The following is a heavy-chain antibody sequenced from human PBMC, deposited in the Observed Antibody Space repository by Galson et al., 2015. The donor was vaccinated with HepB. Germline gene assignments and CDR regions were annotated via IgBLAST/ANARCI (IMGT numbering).Heavy chain of an antibody. Sequence: LSLTCAVYGGSFSGYYWSWIRQPPGKGLEWIGEINHSGSTNYNPSLKSRVTVSVDTSKNQFSLKLSSVTAADTAVYYCARRGGRYYGDPKTVDYWGQGTLVTVSS. CDR2: INHSGST. CDR1: GGSFSGYY. V-gene: IGHV4-34*01. CDR3: ARRGGRYYGDPKTVDY. D-gene: IGHD4-17*01. J-gene: IGHJ4*02.